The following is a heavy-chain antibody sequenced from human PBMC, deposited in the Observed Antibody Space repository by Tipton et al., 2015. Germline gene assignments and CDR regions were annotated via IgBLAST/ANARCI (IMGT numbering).Heavy chain of an antibody. D-gene: IGHD2-15*01. V-gene: IGHV4-61*05. J-gene: IGHJ1*01. Sequence: GLVKPSETLSLTCTVSGGSISSSSYYWGWIRQPPGKGLEWIGYIYHTGSTIYNPSLKSRVTISLDRSKNQFSLRLTSVTAADTAMYYCARDAGIVAAPSRYFQYWGQGTLVTVSS. CDR1: GGSISSSSYY. CDR3: ARDAGIVAAPSRYFQY. CDR2: IYHTGST.